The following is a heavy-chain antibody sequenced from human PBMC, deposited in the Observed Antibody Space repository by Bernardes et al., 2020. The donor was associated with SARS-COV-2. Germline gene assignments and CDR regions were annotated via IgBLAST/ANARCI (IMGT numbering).Heavy chain of an antibody. CDR2: ISTSHCNT. CDR1: GYGFTRYG. CDR3: AKDIMPPSDAFDI. J-gene: IGHJ3*02. Sequence: ASVKVSCLTSGYGFTRYGISWVRQAPGQGLEWVGLISTSHCNTDYAQKFQGRVTITADTSTSTAYMDLRGLRVDDTAVYYCAKDIMPPSDAFDIWGQGTMVTVSS. D-gene: IGHD2-2*01. V-gene: IGHV1-18*01.